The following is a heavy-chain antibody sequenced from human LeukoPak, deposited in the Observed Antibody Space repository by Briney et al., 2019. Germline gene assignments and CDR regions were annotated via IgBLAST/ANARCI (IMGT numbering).Heavy chain of an antibody. CDR2: INSDGSST. J-gene: IGHJ6*03. Sequence: GGSLRLSCAASGFTFDDYGMSWVRQAPGKGLVWVSRINSDGSSTSYADSVKGRFTISRDNAKNTLYLQMNSLRAEDTAVYYCARKGIYYYYYYIDVWGKGTTVTVSS. CDR1: GFTFDDYG. V-gene: IGHV3-74*01. CDR3: ARKGIYYYYYYIDV. D-gene: IGHD2/OR15-2a*01.